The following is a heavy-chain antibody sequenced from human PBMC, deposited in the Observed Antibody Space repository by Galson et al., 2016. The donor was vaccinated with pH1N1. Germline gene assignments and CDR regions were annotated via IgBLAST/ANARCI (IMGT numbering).Heavy chain of an antibody. CDR3: ARDGGDYGGAGQYKYFDT. Sequence: SETLSLTCAVSGGSISSRNWWSWVRQPPGQGLEWIGEIYHIRGTNYNPSLKSRVTISLHKSKNHFSLNLASVTAADTAVYYCARDGGDYGGAGQYKYFDTWGQGTLVTVSS. CDR1: GGSISSRNW. D-gene: IGHD4-23*01. V-gene: IGHV4-4*02. CDR2: IYHIRGT. J-gene: IGHJ5*02.